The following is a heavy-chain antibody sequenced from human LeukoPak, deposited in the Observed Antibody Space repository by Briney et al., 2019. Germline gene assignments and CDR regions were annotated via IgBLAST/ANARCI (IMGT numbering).Heavy chain of an antibody. D-gene: IGHD6-13*01. CDR3: AKDHFSSWTAGSSWPNNFDY. J-gene: IGHJ4*02. Sequence: PGGSLRLSCEASGFTFSSYAMSWVRQLPGKGLEWVSAISGGGGGGTYYVDSVKGRFTISRDNSKNTLYLRMSSLRAGDTAVYYCAKDHFSSWTAGSSWPNNFDYWGQGTLVTVSS. CDR1: GFTFSSYA. V-gene: IGHV3-23*01. CDR2: ISGGGGGGT.